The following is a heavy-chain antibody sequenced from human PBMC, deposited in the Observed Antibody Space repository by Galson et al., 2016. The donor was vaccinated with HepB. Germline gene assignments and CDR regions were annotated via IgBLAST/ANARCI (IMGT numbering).Heavy chain of an antibody. CDR3: ARGGVGATTSERRQYFDY. CDR2: IYSGGST. D-gene: IGHD1-26*01. Sequence: SLRLSCAASGFTVSTNYMIWVRQAPGKGLEWVSSIYSGGSTYYADSVKGRFTISRDNSKNTVYLQMNSLRAEDTAVYYCARGGVGATTSERRQYFDYWGQGTLGTVSS. J-gene: IGHJ4*02. CDR1: GFTVSTNY. V-gene: IGHV3-53*01.